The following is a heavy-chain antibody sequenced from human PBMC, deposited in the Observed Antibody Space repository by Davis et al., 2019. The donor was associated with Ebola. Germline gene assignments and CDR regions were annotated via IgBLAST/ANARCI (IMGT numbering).Heavy chain of an antibody. CDR3: ATVTTFGV. CDR2: VHPSDSDT. J-gene: IGHJ4*02. V-gene: IGHV5-51*01. CDR1: GYSFANYW. Sequence: PGGSLRLSCKGSGYSFANYWIGWVRQMPGTGLEWMGIVHPSDSDTRYSPAFQGQVTVSADKSISTAYLQWSSLKASDTAMYYCATVTTFGVWGQGTLVTVSS. D-gene: IGHD3-3*01.